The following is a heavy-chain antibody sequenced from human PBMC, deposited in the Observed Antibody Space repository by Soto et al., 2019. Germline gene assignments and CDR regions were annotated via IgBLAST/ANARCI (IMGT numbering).Heavy chain of an antibody. CDR2: IYYNGNT. V-gene: IGHV4-31*03. J-gene: IGHJ3*01. D-gene: IGHD4-17*01. Sequence: SETLSLTCTLSGVSITSGAYYWTWVRQHPGKGLEWIGYIYYNGNTYFSPSLKSRLTISIDTSKNQFSLRLSSVTAADTAMYYCARARLRAVYAFDFWGQGTMVTVSS. CDR3: ARARLRAVYAFDF. CDR1: GVSITSGAYY.